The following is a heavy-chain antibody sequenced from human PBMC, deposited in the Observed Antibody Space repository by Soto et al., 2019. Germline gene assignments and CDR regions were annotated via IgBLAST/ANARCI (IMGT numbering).Heavy chain of an antibody. CDR1: GGSISSYY. J-gene: IGHJ6*02. Sequence: LSLTCTVSGGSISSYYWSWIRQPAGKGLEWIGRIYTSGSTNYNPSLKSRVTMSVDTSKNQFSLKLSSVTAADTAVYYCARDLHSSSGYYYYGMDVWGQGTTVTVSS. CDR3: ARDLHSSSGYYYYGMDV. V-gene: IGHV4-4*07. CDR2: IYTSGST. D-gene: IGHD6-6*01.